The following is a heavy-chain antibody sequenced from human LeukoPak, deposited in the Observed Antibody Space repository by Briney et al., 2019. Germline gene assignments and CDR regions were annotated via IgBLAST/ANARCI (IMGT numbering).Heavy chain of an antibody. V-gene: IGHV3-64D*09. D-gene: IGHD1-26*01. Sequence: GGSLRLSCSASGFTFSSCAMHWVRQAPGRGLEYVSAISSSGDSTYYADSVKGRLNISRDNSKNTLYLQMSSLRPEDTAVYYCVKTGRGGYYDYWGQGTLVTVSS. CDR3: VKTGRGGYYDY. CDR1: GFTFSSCA. CDR2: ISSSGDST. J-gene: IGHJ4*02.